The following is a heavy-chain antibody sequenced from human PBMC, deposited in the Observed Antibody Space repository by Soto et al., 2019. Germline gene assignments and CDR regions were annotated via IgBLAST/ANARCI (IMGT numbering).Heavy chain of an antibody. V-gene: IGHV4-30-2*01. CDR3: AKDRSRSGFDPEGFDY. Sequence: SETLSLTCAVSGGSISSGGYSWSWIRQPPGKGLEWIGYIYHSGSTYYNPSLKSRVTISVDKSKNQFSLKLSSVTAEDTAVYYCAKDRSRSGFDPEGFDYWGQGTLVTVSS. CDR1: GGSISSGGYS. J-gene: IGHJ4*02. CDR2: IYHSGST. D-gene: IGHD6-19*01.